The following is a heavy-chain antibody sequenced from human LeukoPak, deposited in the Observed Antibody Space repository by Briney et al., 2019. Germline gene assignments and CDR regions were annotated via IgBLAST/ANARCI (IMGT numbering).Heavy chain of an antibody. CDR2: IYYSGST. Sequence: KTSETLSLTCTVSGGSISSSSYYWGWIRQPPGKGLEWIGSIYYSGSTYYNPSLKSRVTISVDTSKNQFSLKLSSVTAADTAVYYCARLLRSSFDIWGQGTMVTVSS. V-gene: IGHV4-39*01. J-gene: IGHJ3*02. CDR1: GGSISSSSYY. D-gene: IGHD3-3*01. CDR3: ARLLRSSFDI.